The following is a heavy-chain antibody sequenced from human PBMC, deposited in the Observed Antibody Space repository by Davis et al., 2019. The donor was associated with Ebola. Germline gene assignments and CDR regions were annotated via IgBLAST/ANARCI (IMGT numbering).Heavy chain of an antibody. V-gene: IGHV3-7*01. D-gene: IGHD2-2*02. CDR3: ARGRYCSSTSCYTAFVGY. J-gene: IGHJ4*02. CDR2: IKQDGSEK. CDR1: GFTFSSYG. Sequence: GESLKISCAASGFTFSSYGMHWVRQAPGKGLEWVANIKQDGSEKYYVDSVKGRFTISRDNAKNSLYLQMNSLRAEDTAVYYCARGRYCSSTSCYTAFVGYWGQGTLVTVSS.